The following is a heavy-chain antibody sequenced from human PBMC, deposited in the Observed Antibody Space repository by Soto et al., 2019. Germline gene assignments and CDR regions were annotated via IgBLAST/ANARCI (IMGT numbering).Heavy chain of an antibody. CDR3: AGEGAWGGGDY. CDR2: IYYSGST. Sequence: QVQLQESGPGLVKPSQTLSLTCTVSGGSISSGGYYWSWIRQHPGKGLEWIGYIYYSGSTYYNPSHQARVTHSGDTSKNPFPRKRGSWAGGETAGYYCAGEGAWGGGDYWGQGTLVTVSS. V-gene: IGHV4-31*03. J-gene: IGHJ4*02. CDR1: GGSISSGGYY. D-gene: IGHD3-16*01.